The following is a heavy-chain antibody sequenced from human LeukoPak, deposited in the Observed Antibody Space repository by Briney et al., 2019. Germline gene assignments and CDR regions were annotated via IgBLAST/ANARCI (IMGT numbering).Heavy chain of an antibody. CDR1: GGSNSSGGYY. V-gene: IGHV4-31*03. CDR3: ARVSSIGEFNPYFDY. J-gene: IGHJ4*02. D-gene: IGHD3-10*01. Sequence: SETLSLTCTVSGGSNSSGGYYWSWIRQHPGKGLEWIGYIYYSGSTYYNPSLKSRVTISVDTSKNQFSLKLSSVTAADTAVYYCARVSSIGEFNPYFDYWGQGTLVTVSS. CDR2: IYYSGST.